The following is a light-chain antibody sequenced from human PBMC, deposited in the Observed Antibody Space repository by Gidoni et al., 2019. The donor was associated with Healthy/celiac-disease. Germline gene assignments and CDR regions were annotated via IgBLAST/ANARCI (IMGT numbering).Light chain of an antibody. CDR3: QQRSNWPLT. Sequence: IVLTQSPATPSLSPGESATLSCRASQSVSSYLALYQQKPGQAPRLLIYDASNRATGIPARFSGSVSVTDFTLTISSLEPEDFAVYYCQQRSNWPLTFGGGTKVEIK. CDR2: DAS. V-gene: IGKV3-11*01. J-gene: IGKJ4*01. CDR1: QSVSSY.